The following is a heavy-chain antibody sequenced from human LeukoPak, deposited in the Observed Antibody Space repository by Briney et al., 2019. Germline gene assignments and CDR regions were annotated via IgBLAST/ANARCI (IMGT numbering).Heavy chain of an antibody. D-gene: IGHD3-3*01. V-gene: IGHV3-23*01. Sequence: GGSLRLSCAASGFTFSSYAMHWVRQAPGKGLEWVSGISDSAGSTYYADSVKGRFTISRDNSKNTLYLQMNSLRAEDTAVYYCAKRDDSDFWSGYYNSYFDYWGQGTLVTVSS. CDR3: AKRDDSDFWSGYYNSYFDY. CDR2: ISDSAGST. CDR1: GFTFSSYA. J-gene: IGHJ4*02.